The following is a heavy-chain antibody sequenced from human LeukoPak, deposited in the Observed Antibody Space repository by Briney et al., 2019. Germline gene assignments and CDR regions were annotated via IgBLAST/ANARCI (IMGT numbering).Heavy chain of an antibody. D-gene: IGHD3-10*01. Sequence: SETLSLTCTVSGGSISSYYWSWIRQPPGKGLEWIGYIYYSGSTNYNPSLKSRVTISVDTSKNQFSLKLSSVTAADTAVYYCASGGFGELPSFDYWGQGTLATVSS. CDR2: IYYSGST. CDR3: ASGGFGELPSFDY. J-gene: IGHJ4*02. V-gene: IGHV4-59*01. CDR1: GGSISSYY.